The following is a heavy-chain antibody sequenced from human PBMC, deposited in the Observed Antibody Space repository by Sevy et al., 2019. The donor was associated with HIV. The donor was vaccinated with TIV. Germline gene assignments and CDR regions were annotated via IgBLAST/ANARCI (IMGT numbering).Heavy chain of an antibody. CDR1: TFTFGHYA. V-gene: IGHV3-30*04. D-gene: IGHD3-16*01. CDR2: ISNEDSNE. Sequence: GGSLRLSCAASTFTFGHYAMHWVRQAPGKGLQWVAGISNEDSNEYYTNSVKGRFTISRDNSKNTLKLDINILRVEDTALYDYSSDWGTPPTAILYYFDFWGQGIPVTVSS. CDR3: SSDWGTPPTAILYYFDF. J-gene: IGHJ4*02.